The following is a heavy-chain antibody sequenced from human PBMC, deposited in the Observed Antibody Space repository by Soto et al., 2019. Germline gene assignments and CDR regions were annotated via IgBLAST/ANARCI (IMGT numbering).Heavy chain of an antibody. V-gene: IGHV3-30*18. CDR2: ISYDGSTE. CDR1: GFTFSDYG. Sequence: QVRLVESGGGVVQPGRSLRLSCAASGFTFSDYGMHWVRQAPGKGLEWVAVISYDGSTEYYADSVKGRFTISRDSSKSRLYLQMNSLMAEDTAVYYCAKEGQSPCYCTGGSWITWFDRWGQGTPVTVSS. J-gene: IGHJ5*02. CDR3: AKEGQSPCYCTGGSWITWFDR. D-gene: IGHD2-15*01.